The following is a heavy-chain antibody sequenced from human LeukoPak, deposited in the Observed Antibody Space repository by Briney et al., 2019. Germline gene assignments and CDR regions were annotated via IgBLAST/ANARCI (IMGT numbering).Heavy chain of an antibody. CDR2: VLFDGSNK. J-gene: IGHJ4*02. D-gene: IGHD6-19*01. CDR1: GFFFSSYP. CDR3: AKDLVGMAVAVYYFDY. Sequence: GGSLRLSCAASGFFFSSYPLYWVRQAPGKGLEWVAGVLFDGSNKNYGDSVKGRFTISRDNAKNSLYLQMNSLRAEDTAVYYCAKDLVGMAVAVYYFDYWGQGTLVTVSS. V-gene: IGHV3-30*04.